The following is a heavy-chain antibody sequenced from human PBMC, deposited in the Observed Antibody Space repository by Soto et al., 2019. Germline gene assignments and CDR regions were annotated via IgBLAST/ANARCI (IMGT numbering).Heavy chain of an antibody. J-gene: IGHJ6*02. CDR1: GGSFTGYW. CDR2: IYPGDSDT. V-gene: IGHV5-51*01. Sequence: PGESLKISCKCSGGSFTGYWIGWVRQMPGKGLEWMGIIYPGDSDTRYSPSFQGQVTISADKSISTAYLQWSSLKASDTAMYYCARRFDFWSGYYGMDVWGQGTTVTVSS. D-gene: IGHD3-3*01. CDR3: ARRFDFWSGYYGMDV.